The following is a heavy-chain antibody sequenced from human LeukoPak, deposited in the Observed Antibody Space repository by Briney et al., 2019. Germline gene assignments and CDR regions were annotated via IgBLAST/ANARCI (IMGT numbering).Heavy chain of an antibody. CDR2: INSDGSST. CDR3: TGSYASNWFDP. CDR1: GFTFSTYW. V-gene: IGHV3-74*01. Sequence: GSLRLSCVASGFTFSTYWMHWVRQAPGKGLVWVSRINSDGSSTSCADSVRGRFTISRGNAKNTLCLQMNSLRAEDTAVYYCTGSYASNWFDPCGQGTLVTVSS. J-gene: IGHJ5*02. D-gene: IGHD1-26*01.